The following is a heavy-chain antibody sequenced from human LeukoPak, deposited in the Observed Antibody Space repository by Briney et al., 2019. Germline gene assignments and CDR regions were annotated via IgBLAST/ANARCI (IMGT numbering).Heavy chain of an antibody. CDR3: ARTNYFSAGSGYYGYSYYYMDV. J-gene: IGHJ6*03. CDR1: GYTFTSYD. CDR2: MNPNNGNA. D-gene: IGHD3-22*01. Sequence: ASVKVSCKASGYTFTSYDINWVRQATGQGLEWMGWMNPNNGNAAHPQKFQGRVTMTRNSSISTAYLELSSLRSEDTAVYYCARTNYFSAGSGYYGYSYYYMDVWGKGTTVTVSS. V-gene: IGHV1-8*01.